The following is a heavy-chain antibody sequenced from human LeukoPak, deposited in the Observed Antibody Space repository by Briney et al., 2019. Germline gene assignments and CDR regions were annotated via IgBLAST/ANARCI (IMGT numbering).Heavy chain of an antibody. J-gene: IGHJ4*02. CDR1: GLTFSSYG. CDR2: ISGSGGST. CDR3: AKDRSQQLAKFDY. D-gene: IGHD3-3*02. Sequence: GSLRLSCAASGLTFSSYGMSWVRQAPGKGLEWVSVISGSGGSTFYADSVKGRFTISRDNSKNTLYLQMNSLRAEDTAVYYCAKDRSQQLAKFDYWGQGTLVIVSS. V-gene: IGHV3-23*01.